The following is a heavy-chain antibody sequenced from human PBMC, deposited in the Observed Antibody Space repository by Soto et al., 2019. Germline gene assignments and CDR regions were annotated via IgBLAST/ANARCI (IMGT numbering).Heavy chain of an antibody. CDR1: GGTFTSYP. V-gene: IGHV1-69*04. D-gene: IGHD2-2*01. CDR2: IIATLDLT. CDR3: AKEIGDQTAFDN. Sequence: QVQLVQSGPELTQPGSSVRVSCRASGGTFTSYPITWVRQSPGQGLEWLGRIIATLDLTNSAQNFQGRVTITADKSTSTAYMELTSLRSEDTAVYYCAKEIGDQTAFDNWGQGTVVTVSS. J-gene: IGHJ3*02.